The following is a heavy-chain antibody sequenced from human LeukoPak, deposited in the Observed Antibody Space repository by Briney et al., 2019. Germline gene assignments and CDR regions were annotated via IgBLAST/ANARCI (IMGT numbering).Heavy chain of an antibody. CDR2: ISNSVSNI. J-gene: IGHJ4*02. D-gene: IGHD3-3*01. CDR1: GFTFRDYF. CDR3: ARVAFDFWSGPDY. V-gene: IGHV3-11*04. Sequence: GGSLRLSCAASGFTFRDYFMIWIRQAPGKGLECVAYISNSVSNIRYADSVRGRFTISGDNAKNSSYLQMNSLRAEDTAVYYCARVAFDFWSGPDYWGQGTLVTVSS.